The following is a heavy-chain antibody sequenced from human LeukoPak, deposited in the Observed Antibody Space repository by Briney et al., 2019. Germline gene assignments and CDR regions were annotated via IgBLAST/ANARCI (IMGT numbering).Heavy chain of an antibody. Sequence: GGSLRLSCAASGFTFSNYWMSWVRQAPGEGLEWVANIKQDGSEKYYVDSVKGRFTISRDNAKNSLYLQMNSLRAEDTAVYYCARATGFGSGWYPNYYYGMDVWGQGTTVTVSS. CDR2: IKQDGSEK. D-gene: IGHD6-19*01. CDR3: ARATGFGSGWYPNYYYGMDV. CDR1: GFTFSNYW. J-gene: IGHJ6*02. V-gene: IGHV3-7*01.